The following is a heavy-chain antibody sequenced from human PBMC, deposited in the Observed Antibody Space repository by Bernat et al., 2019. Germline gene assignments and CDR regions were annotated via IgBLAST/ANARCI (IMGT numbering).Heavy chain of an antibody. V-gene: IGHV3-7*01. J-gene: IGHJ4*02. Sequence: EVQLVESGGGLVQPGGSLRLSCVVSGLTFNSSWMNWVRQAPGKGLEWVASMNPDGSEKWYVDSVKGRFTISRDNAKNSLSLHMNNLRAEDTAVFYCARDRAFKSFDYWGQGTLVTVSS. CDR3: ARDRAFKSFDY. CDR2: MNPDGSEK. CDR1: GLTFNSSW. D-gene: IGHD3-3*02.